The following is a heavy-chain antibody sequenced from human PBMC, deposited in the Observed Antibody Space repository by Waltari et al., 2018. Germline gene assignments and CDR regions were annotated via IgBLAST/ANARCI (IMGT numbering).Heavy chain of an antibody. D-gene: IGHD3-22*01. J-gene: IGHJ4*02. V-gene: IGHV3-23*01. CDR1: VLPFRSCA. CDR3: AADLGSGGYYLVHFDY. Sequence: EVQLLESGGGLVQPGGTLRLSCATSVLPFRSCAMNWLRQAPGKGLQWVSGISGSGGGTFYVDSVKGRFTISRDNSKNTLYLQMNSLRAEDTALYYCAADLGSGGYYLVHFDYWGQGTLVTVSS. CDR2: ISGSGGGT.